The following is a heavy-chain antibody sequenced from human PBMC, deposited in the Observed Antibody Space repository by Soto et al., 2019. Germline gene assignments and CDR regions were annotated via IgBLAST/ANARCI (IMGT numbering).Heavy chain of an antibody. CDR1: GYTFTSHS. Sequence: QVQLVQSGGEVKKPGASVKVSCKASGYTFTSHSIHWVRQAPGQRLEWLGWINAGNGDTKYSQKYPGGFITTRDTSARPSYMEMSTLTSEDTALYYCARSITMLRGAKYYFDYWGQGTLVTVSS. J-gene: IGHJ4*02. CDR2: INAGNGDT. V-gene: IGHV1-3*01. CDR3: ARSITMLRGAKYYFDY. D-gene: IGHD3-10*01.